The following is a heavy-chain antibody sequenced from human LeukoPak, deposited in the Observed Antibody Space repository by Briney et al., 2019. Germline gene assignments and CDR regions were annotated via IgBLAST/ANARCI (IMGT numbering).Heavy chain of an antibody. Sequence: KPSETLSLTCTVSGGSITNGDYYWSWIRQPPGKGLEWIGYIYHSGSTHYNSSLKSRLTISVDTSKNQFSLKLSSVSAADTAVYYCARGQRGIMVREGITDLNWFDPWGQGTLVTVSS. CDR2: IYHSGST. D-gene: IGHD3-10*01. CDR3: ARGQRGIMVREGITDLNWFDP. CDR1: GGSITNGDYY. V-gene: IGHV4-30-4*01. J-gene: IGHJ5*02.